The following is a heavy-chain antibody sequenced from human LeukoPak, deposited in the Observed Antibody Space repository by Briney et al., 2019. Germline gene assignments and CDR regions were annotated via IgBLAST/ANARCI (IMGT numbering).Heavy chain of an antibody. CDR1: GGSISSDY. V-gene: IGHV4-59*08. D-gene: IGHD6-19*01. J-gene: IGHJ4*02. Sequence: PSETLSLTCTVSGGSISSDYWSWIRQPPGKGLEWIGYIYYSGSTNYNPSLKSRVTKSVDTSKNQFSLKLSSVTAADTAVYYCASKYSSGWYYFDYWGQGTLVTVSS. CDR2: IYYSGST. CDR3: ASKYSSGWYYFDY.